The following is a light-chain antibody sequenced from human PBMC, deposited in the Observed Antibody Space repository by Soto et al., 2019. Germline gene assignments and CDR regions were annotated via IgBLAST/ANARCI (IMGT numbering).Light chain of an antibody. CDR1: QSIADY. Sequence: EIVLTQSPATLSVSPGEKATLSCRASQSIADYVIWYHQRPGQAPRVLMHGSSTRAAGVPARFSGSGSGTEFTLTIRSLESEDSGIYYCHHYHRWPPFTFGTGTKV. V-gene: IGKV3-15*01. J-gene: IGKJ3*01. CDR3: HHYHRWPPFT. CDR2: GSS.